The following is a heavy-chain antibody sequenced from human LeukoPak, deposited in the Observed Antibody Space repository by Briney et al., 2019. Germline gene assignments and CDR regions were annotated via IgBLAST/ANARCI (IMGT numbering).Heavy chain of an antibody. CDR1: GYSISSGYY. D-gene: IGHD3-16*01. J-gene: IGHJ3*02. Sequence: PSETLSLTCTVSGYSISSGYYWGWIRQPPGKGLEWIGSIYHSGTTYYNPSLKSRVTISVDTSKNQFSLKLTSVTAADTAVYYCARDLGSYVGRAFDIWGQGTMVTVSS. V-gene: IGHV4-38-2*02. CDR2: IYHSGTT. CDR3: ARDLGSYVGRAFDI.